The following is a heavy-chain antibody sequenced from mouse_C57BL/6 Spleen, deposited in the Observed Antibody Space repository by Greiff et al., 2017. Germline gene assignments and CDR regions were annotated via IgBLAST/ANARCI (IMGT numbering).Heavy chain of an antibody. Sequence: ESGPGLVKPSQSLSLTCSVTGYSITSGYYWNWIRQFPGNKLEWMGYISYDGSNNYNPSLKNRISITRDTSKNQFFLKLNSVTTEDTATYYCAKDLYGNYFDYWGQGTTRTVSS. CDR2: ISYDGSN. J-gene: IGHJ2*01. CDR1: GYSITSGYY. V-gene: IGHV3-6*01. CDR3: AKDLYGNYFDY. D-gene: IGHD2-1*01.